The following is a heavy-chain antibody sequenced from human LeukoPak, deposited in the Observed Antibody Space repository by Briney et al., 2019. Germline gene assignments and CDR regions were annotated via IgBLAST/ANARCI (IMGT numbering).Heavy chain of an antibody. CDR1: GYTFTSYG. CDR2: ISAYNGNT. V-gene: IGHV1-18*01. Sequence: ASVKVSCRASGYTFTSYGISWVRQAPGQGLEWMGWISAYNGNTNYAQKLQGRVTMTTDTSTSTAYMELRSLRSDDTAVYYCARDLGIVGATRVDYWGQGTLVTVSS. CDR3: ARDLGIVGATRVDY. J-gene: IGHJ4*02. D-gene: IGHD1-26*01.